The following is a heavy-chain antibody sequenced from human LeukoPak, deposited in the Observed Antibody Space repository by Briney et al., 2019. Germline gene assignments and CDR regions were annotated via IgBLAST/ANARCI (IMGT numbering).Heavy chain of an antibody. CDR3: ARASRDRSWYIDDC. J-gene: IGHJ4*02. Sequence: GGSLRLSCAASGFTFSTYGMHWVRQAPGKGLEWVANIKKDGSEKYYVDSVKGRFTISRDNAKNSLYLQMHSLTAEDTAVYYCARASRDRSWYIDDCWGQGTLVTVSS. CDR2: IKKDGSEK. CDR1: GFTFSTYG. D-gene: IGHD6-13*01. V-gene: IGHV3-7*01.